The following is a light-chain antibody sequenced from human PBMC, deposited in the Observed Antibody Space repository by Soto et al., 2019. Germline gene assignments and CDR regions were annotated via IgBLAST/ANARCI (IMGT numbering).Light chain of an antibody. V-gene: IGKV1-17*01. CDR2: AAS. Sequence: DIQMTQSPSSLSASVGDRITITCRASQGIRSDVGWYQQKPGKVPKRLIYAASNLQSGVPSRFSGSGSWADFTLTISSLQPEDFATYYCLQHNTYPLTFGGGTKVEIK. CDR1: QGIRSD. J-gene: IGKJ4*01. CDR3: LQHNTYPLT.